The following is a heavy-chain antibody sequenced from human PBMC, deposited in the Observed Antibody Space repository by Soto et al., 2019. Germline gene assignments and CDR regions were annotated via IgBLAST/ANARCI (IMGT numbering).Heavy chain of an antibody. V-gene: IGHV1-69*02. CDR2: IIPILGIA. D-gene: IGHD6-6*01. CDR1: GGTFSSYT. CDR3: ATAARPLSYYYYYGIDV. Sequence: ASVKVSCKASGGTFSSYTISWVRQAPGQGLEWMGRIIPILGIANYAQKFQGRVTITADKSTSTAYMELSSLRSEDTAVYYCATAARPLSYYYYYGIDVWGQGTTVTVSS. J-gene: IGHJ6*02.